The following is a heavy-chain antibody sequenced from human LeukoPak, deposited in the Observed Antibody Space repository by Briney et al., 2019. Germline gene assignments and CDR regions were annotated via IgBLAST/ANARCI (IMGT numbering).Heavy chain of an antibody. Sequence: PGGSLRLSCAASGFTFSSYSMNWVRQAPGKGLEWVSYISSSSSTIYYADSVKGRFTISRDNAKNSLYLQMNSLRAEDTAVYYCARDRFPAYYYYMDVWGKGTTVTVSS. CDR1: GFTFSSYS. J-gene: IGHJ6*03. V-gene: IGHV3-48*04. CDR2: ISSSSSTI. CDR3: ARDRFPAYYYYMDV.